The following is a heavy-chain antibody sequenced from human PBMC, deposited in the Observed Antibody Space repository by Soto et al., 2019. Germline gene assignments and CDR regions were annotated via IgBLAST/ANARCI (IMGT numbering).Heavy chain of an antibody. CDR2: ISGSGGST. CDR1: GFTFSSYA. V-gene: IGHV3-23*01. CDR3: AKDLTVFGVVIIPGYFDY. J-gene: IGHJ4*02. D-gene: IGHD3-3*01. Sequence: HPGGSLRLSCAASGFTFSSYAMSWVRQAPGKGLEWVSAISGSGGSTYYADSVKGRFTISRDNSKNTLYLQMNSLRAEDTAVYYCAKDLTVFGVVIIPGYFDYWGQGTLVTVSS.